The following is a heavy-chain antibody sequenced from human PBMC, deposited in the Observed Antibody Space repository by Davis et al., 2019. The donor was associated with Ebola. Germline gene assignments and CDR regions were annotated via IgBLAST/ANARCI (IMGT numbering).Heavy chain of an antibody. D-gene: IGHD3-16*01. CDR2: IFYTGST. Sequence: PSETLSLTCAVSRGSISSHFWSWIRQSPGQGLAWIGSIFYTGSTNLNPSLRSRVTLSVDRPKNQFSLNLTSVTAADTAVYFCARQPKSTRSPEYYHGLDVWGQGTTVVVSS. J-gene: IGHJ6*02. V-gene: IGHV4-59*11. CDR1: RGSISSHF. CDR3: ARQPKSTRSPEYYHGLDV.